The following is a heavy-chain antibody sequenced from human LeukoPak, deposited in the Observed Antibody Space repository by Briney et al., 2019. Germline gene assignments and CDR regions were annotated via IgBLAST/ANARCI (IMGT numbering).Heavy chain of an antibody. Sequence: HPGGSLRLSCAASGFTFTSYWMHWVRQAPGKGLVWVSRIKSDGGSTTYADSVKGRFTISGDNAKNTLYLQMKSLRVEDTAVYYCARGYCSSVSCPEAPFDIWGQGTMVTVSS. D-gene: IGHD2-2*01. CDR3: ARGYCSSVSCPEAPFDI. J-gene: IGHJ3*02. CDR2: IKSDGGST. V-gene: IGHV3-74*01. CDR1: GFTFTSYW.